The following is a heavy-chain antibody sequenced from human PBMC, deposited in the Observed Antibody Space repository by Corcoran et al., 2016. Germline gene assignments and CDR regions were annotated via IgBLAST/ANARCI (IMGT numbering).Heavy chain of an antibody. J-gene: IGHJ4*02. CDR3: AKLGMDLDY. CDR1: GFTFSSYG. CDR2: ISYDGSNK. V-gene: IGHV3-30*18. Sequence: QVQLVESGGGVVQPGRSLRLSCAASGFTFSSYGMHWVRQAPGKGLEWVAVISYDGSNKYYADSVKGRFTISRDNSKNTLYLQMNSLRAEDTAVYYCAKLGMDLDYWGQGTLVTVSS. D-gene: IGHD7-27*01.